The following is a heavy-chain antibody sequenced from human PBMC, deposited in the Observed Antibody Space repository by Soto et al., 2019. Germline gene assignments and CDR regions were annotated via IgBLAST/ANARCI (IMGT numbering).Heavy chain of an antibody. Sequence: PSETLSLTCTVSGGSINRSSYFWGWIRQPPVKGLEWIGSIYSSDSNYYNPSLNSRVSMSVDTSQNQFSLRLTSVTAADTAVYYCATFLTAHLCPGYWGQGTLVTVSS. CDR2: IYSSDSN. V-gene: IGHV4-39*01. J-gene: IGHJ1*01. CDR3: ATFLTAHLCPGY. CDR1: GGSINRSSYF. D-gene: IGHD2-21*02.